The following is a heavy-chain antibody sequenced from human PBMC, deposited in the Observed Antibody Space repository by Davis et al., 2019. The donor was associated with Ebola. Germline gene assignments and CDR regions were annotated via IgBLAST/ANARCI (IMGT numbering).Heavy chain of an antibody. CDR1: GFTFSSYG. D-gene: IGHD6-25*01. CDR3: ARVAAASRDY. V-gene: IGHV3-30*03. Sequence: GESLKISCAASGFTFSSYGMHWVRQAPGKGLEWVAVISYDGSNKYYADSVKGRFTISRDNSRNTLYLQMNSLRAEDTAVNYCARVAAASRDYWGQGTLVTVSS. J-gene: IGHJ4*02. CDR2: ISYDGSNK.